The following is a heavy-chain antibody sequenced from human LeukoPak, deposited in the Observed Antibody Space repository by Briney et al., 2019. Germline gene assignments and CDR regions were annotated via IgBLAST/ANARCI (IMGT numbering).Heavy chain of an antibody. CDR1: GYTFTGYY. D-gene: IGHD3-3*01. V-gene: IGHV1-18*04. J-gene: IGHJ4*02. CDR2: ISAYNGNT. Sequence: ASVKVSCKASGYTFTGYYMHWVRQAPGQGLEWMGWISAYNGNTNYAQKLQGRVTMTTDTSTSTAYMELRSLRSDDTAVYYCARVDDFWSGSYFDYWGQGTLVTVSS. CDR3: ARVDDFWSGSYFDY.